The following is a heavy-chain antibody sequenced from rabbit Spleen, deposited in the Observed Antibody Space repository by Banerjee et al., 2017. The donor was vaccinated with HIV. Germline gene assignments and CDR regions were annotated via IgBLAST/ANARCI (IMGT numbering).Heavy chain of an antibody. CDR3: ARDLAGVIGWNFYL. CDR1: GCSFSSSSY. CDR2: INTYTGKC. Sequence: QSLEESGGGLVQPAGSLALTCKASGCSFSSSSYICWVRQAAGKGLVWIACINTYTGKCVYASWATGRFTVSRTSSTTVTLQMTSLTAADTAIYFCARDLAGVIGWNFYLWGQGTLVTVS. J-gene: IGHJ4*01. V-gene: IGHV1S40*01. D-gene: IGHD4-1*01.